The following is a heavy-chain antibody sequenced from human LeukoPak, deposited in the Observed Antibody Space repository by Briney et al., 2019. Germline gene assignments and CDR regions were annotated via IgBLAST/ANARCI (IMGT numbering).Heavy chain of an antibody. J-gene: IGHJ4*02. V-gene: IGHV4-34*01. CDR2: INHRGNT. Sequence: SETLSLTCAVYGGSFSGNFWSWVRQPPGKGLEWIGEINHRGNTNYNPSLKSLVTISVDTSKNQFSLKLSSVTAADTAVYYCARVPESVGINYFDSWGQGTQVTVSS. CDR3: ARVPESVGINYFDS. D-gene: IGHD1-1*01. CDR1: GGSFSGNF.